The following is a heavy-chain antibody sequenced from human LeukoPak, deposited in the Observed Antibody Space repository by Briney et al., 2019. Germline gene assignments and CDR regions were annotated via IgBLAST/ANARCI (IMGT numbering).Heavy chain of an antibody. D-gene: IGHD3-10*01. CDR3: ARGVWFGELLPKGWFDP. CDR2: IYHSGST. V-gene: IGHV4-4*02. Sequence: SETLCLTCAVSGGSISSSNWWCWVRQPPKKGLEGIGEIYHSGSTNYNPSLKSRVTISVDKSKNQFSLKLSSVTAADTAVYYCARGVWFGELLPKGWFDPWGQGTLVTVSS. J-gene: IGHJ5*02. CDR1: GGSISSSNW.